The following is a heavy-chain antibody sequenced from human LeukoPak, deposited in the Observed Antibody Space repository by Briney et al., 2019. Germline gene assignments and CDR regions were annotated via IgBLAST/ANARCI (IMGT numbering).Heavy chain of an antibody. V-gene: IGHV3-53*05. CDR2: IYSGGST. Sequence: GSLRLXCAASGFTVSSNYMSWVRQAPGKGLEWVSVIYSGGSTYYADSVKGRFTISRDNSKNTLYLQMNSLRAEDTAVYYCARDYCSSTSCYSDYWGQGTLVTVSS. J-gene: IGHJ4*02. CDR1: GFTVSSNY. CDR3: ARDYCSSTSCYSDY. D-gene: IGHD2-2*01.